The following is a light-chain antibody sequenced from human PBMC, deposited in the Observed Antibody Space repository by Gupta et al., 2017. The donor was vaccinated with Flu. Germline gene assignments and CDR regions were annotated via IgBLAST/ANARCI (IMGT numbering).Light chain of an antibody. Sequence: EIQLTQSPSSLSASVGDRVTIACQASQYISSYLHWYQQKPGKAPQLLMYDASSLQTGVPSRLSGSGSGTDFTCTISSLQPEDVATYCCEQVYNLPLTFGHGTNVDIK. CDR3: EQVYNLPLT. CDR1: QYISSY. J-gene: IGKJ3*01. V-gene: IGKV1-33*01. CDR2: DAS.